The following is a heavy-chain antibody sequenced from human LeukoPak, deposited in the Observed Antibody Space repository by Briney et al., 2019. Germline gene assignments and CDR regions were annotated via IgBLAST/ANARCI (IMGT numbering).Heavy chain of an antibody. CDR2: SNPSGDST. CDR1: GYTFTNYY. CDR3: ARDQEGPGTDY. J-gene: IGHJ4*02. V-gene: IGHV1-46*01. Sequence: ASVKVSCKASGYTFTNYYIHWVRQAPGHGLEWMGISNPSGDSTNYAQKFQGRVTMTRDTSTSTVYMDLRSLRSEDTAVYYCARDQEGPGTDYWGQGTLVTVSS.